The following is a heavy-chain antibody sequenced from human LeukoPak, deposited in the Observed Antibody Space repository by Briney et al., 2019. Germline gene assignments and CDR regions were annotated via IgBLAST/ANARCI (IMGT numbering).Heavy chain of an antibody. D-gene: IGHD3-10*01. CDR2: ISDTRT. J-gene: IGHJ3*02. Sequence: GGSLRLSGAASGFTFSTNPMSWVRQAPGKGLEWVSAISDTRTYYADAVKGRFTISRDNSKNTVFLQMNSLRAEDTAVYYCVKEHVDRAFTRSFEIWGQGTVVTVSS. V-gene: IGHV3-23*01. CDR1: GFTFSTNP. CDR3: VKEHVDRAFTRSFEI.